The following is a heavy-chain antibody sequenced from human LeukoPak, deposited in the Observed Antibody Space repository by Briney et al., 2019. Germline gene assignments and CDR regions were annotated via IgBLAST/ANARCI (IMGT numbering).Heavy chain of an antibody. CDR3: ARAQGSSSWYNPNFDY. CDR2: INPNSGGT. D-gene: IGHD6-13*01. V-gene: IGHV1-2*02. J-gene: IGHJ4*02. CDR1: GYTFTGYY. Sequence: ASVKVSCKASGYTFTGYYMHWVRQAPGQGLEWMGWINPNSGGTNYAQKFQGRVTMTRDTSISTAYMELSRLRSDDTAVYYCARAQGSSSWYNPNFDYWGQGTLVTVSS.